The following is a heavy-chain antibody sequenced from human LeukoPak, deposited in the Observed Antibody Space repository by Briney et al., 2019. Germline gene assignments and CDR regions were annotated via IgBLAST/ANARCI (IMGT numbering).Heavy chain of an antibody. J-gene: IGHJ4*02. D-gene: IGHD5-18*01. CDR2: IISDGSST. V-gene: IGHV3-11*01. CDR3: ARDLSPSYGFDY. Sequence: GGSLRLSCAASGFTFSDYYMSWIRQAPGKGLEWVSYIISDGSSTYYAYSVKGRFTISRDNAQNSMYLQMNSLRVEDTAVYYCARDLSPSYGFDYWGQGTLVTVSS. CDR1: GFTFSDYY.